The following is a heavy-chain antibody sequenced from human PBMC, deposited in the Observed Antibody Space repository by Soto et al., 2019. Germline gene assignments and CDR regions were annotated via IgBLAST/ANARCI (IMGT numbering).Heavy chain of an antibody. J-gene: IGHJ6*02. CDR1: GFTFTSSA. CDR2: IVVGSGNT. CDR3: AAGILNYYDSSGYSYYYGMDV. D-gene: IGHD3-22*01. Sequence: GASVKVSCKASGFTFTSSAVQWVRQARGQRLEWIGWIVVGSGNTNYAQKFQERVTITRDMSTSTAYMELSSLRSEGTAVYYCAAGILNYYDSSGYSYYYGMDVWGQGTTVTVSS. V-gene: IGHV1-58*01.